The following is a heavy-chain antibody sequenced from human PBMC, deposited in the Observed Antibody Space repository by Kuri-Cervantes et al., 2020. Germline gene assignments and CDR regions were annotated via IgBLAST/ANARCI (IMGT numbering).Heavy chain of an antibody. CDR3: ARTGNLAVAGNY. J-gene: IGHJ4*02. CDR2: IYHSGST. V-gene: IGHV4-59*04. Sequence: GSLRLSCTVSGGSISSYYWSWIRQPPGKGLEWIGYIYHSGSTYYNPSLKSRVTISVDTSKNQFSLKVSSVTAADTAVYYCARTGNLAVAGNYWGQGTLVTVSS. CDR1: GGSISSYY. D-gene: IGHD6-19*01.